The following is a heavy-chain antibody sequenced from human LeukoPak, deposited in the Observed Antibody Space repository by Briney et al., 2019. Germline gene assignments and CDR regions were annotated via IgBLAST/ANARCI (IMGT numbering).Heavy chain of an antibody. CDR2: IRGGGTSE. CDR3: ARDPNGDYIGAFDM. D-gene: IGHD4-17*01. CDR1: GFTFSGYA. V-gene: IGHV3-23*01. Sequence: PGGSLRLSCAASGFTFSGYAMMWVRQAPGKGPEWVSAIRGGGTSEFYADSVKGRFRISRDNSKDTLFLQMNSLRAEDTAVYYCARDPNGDYIGAFDMWGPGTMVTVSS. J-gene: IGHJ3*02.